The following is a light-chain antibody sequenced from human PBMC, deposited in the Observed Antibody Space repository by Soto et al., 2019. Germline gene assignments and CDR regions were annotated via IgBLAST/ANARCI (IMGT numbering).Light chain of an antibody. CDR1: QDITNY. CDR2: DAA. CDR3: QQYEKRPLT. J-gene: IGKJ4*01. Sequence: DIQLTQSPPSLSASVGDAVTITCQASQDITNYLNWYQQRSGKSPKLLIFDAANLERGVPSRFSGSGSGTHFTFTIRSLQPEDVATYYCQQYEKRPLTFGGGTKVE. V-gene: IGKV1-33*01.